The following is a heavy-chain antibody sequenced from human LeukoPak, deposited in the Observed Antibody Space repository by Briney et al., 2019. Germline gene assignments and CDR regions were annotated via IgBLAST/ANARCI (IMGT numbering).Heavy chain of an antibody. CDR1: GGTFSSYA. D-gene: IGHD4-17*01. Sequence: SVKVSCKACGGTFSSYAISWLRQAPGQGLEWMGRIIPILGIANYAQEFQGRVTITADKSTSTAYMELSSLRSEDTAVYYCARDDDGDYEAFDYWGQGTLVTVSS. J-gene: IGHJ4*02. CDR3: ARDDDGDYEAFDY. V-gene: IGHV1-69*04. CDR2: IIPILGIA.